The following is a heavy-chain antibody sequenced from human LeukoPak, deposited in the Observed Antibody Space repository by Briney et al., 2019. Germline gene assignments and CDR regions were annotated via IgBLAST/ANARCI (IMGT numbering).Heavy chain of an antibody. Sequence: GGSLRLSCAASGFTFSSYAMSWVRQAPGKGLEWVSAISGSGGSTYYADSVKGRFTISRDNSKNTLYLQMNSLRAEDTAVYYCAKEDPPIVVVPAAVPGQPSAESYGMDVWGQGTTVTVSS. J-gene: IGHJ6*02. CDR3: AKEDPPIVVVPAAVPGQPSAESYGMDV. V-gene: IGHV3-23*01. CDR2: ISGSGGST. D-gene: IGHD2-2*01. CDR1: GFTFSSYA.